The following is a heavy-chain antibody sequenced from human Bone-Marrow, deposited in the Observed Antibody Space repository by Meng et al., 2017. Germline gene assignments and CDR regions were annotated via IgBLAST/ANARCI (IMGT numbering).Heavy chain of an antibody. D-gene: IGHD2-15*01. CDR3: VSRAIDIAATDYFDY. CDR2: INPSGGST. J-gene: IGHJ4*02. V-gene: IGHV1-46*01. CDR1: GYTFTSYY. Sequence: ASVKVSCKASGYTFTSYYMHWVRQAPGQGLEWMGIINPSGGSTSYAQKFQGRVTMTRDTSTSTVYMELSSLRSEDTAVYYCVSRAIDIAATDYFDYWGQGTLVTVSS.